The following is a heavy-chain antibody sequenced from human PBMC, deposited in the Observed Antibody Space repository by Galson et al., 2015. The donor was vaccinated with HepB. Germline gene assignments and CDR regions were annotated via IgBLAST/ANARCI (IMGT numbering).Heavy chain of an antibody. V-gene: IGHV3-30*18. CDR3: AKTFGGGDRYYFDY. J-gene: IGHJ4*02. CDR1: GFTFSSYG. D-gene: IGHD2-21*02. CDR2: ISYDRSNK. Sequence: SLRLSCAASGFTFSSYGMHWVRQAPGKGLDWVAVISYDRSNKYYADSVKGRFTISRDNSKNTLYLQMNSLRAEDTAVYYCAKTFGGGDRYYFDYWGQGTLVTVSS.